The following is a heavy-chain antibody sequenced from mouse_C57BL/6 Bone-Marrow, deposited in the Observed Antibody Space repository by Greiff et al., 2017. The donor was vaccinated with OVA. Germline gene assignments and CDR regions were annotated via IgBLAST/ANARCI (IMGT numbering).Heavy chain of an antibody. Sequence: QLQQSGPELVKPGASVQISCKASGYAFSSSWMNWVKQRPGQGLEWIGVIDPSDSYTNYNQKFKGKATLTVDTSSSTAYMQLSSLTSEDSAVYYCARWNYDYDVDYWGQGTTLTVSS. CDR1: GYAFSSSW. V-gene: IGHV1-59*01. CDR2: IDPSDSYT. J-gene: IGHJ2*01. D-gene: IGHD2-4*01. CDR3: ARWNYDYDVDY.